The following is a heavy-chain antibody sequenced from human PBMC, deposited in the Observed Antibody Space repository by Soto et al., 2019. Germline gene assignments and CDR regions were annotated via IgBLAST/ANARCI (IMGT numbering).Heavy chain of an antibody. V-gene: IGHV1-3*01. Sequence: ASVKVSCKASGYTFTSYAMHWVRQAPGQRLEWMGWINAGNGNTKYSQKFQGRVTITRDTSASTAYMEPSSLRSEDTAVYYCARALYSSSSSPSAGYYYGMDVWGQGTTVTVSS. J-gene: IGHJ6*02. CDR1: GYTFTSYA. CDR2: INAGNGNT. CDR3: ARALYSSSSSPSAGYYYGMDV. D-gene: IGHD6-6*01.